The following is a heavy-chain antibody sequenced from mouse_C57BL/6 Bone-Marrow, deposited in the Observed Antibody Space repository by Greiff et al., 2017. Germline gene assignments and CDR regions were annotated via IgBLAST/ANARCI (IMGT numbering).Heavy chain of an antibody. CDR3: ARAGSIYYYAMDY. D-gene: IGHD2-10*02. CDR2: IDPSDSYT. V-gene: IGHV1-69*01. CDR1: GYTFTSYW. J-gene: IGHJ4*01. Sequence: QVHVKQPGAELVMPGASVKLSCKASGYTFTSYWMHWVKQRPGQGLEWIGEIDPSDSYTNYNQKFKGKSTLTVDKSSSTAYMQLSSLTSEDSAVYYCARAGSIYYYAMDYWGQGTSVTVSS.